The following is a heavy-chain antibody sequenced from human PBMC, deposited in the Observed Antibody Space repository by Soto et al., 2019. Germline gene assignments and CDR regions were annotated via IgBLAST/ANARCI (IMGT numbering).Heavy chain of an antibody. CDR1: RGTFSSNS. D-gene: IGHD6-13*01. CDR3: ARDRAPYSSTWYPFDY. J-gene: IGHJ4*02. Sequence: SVEVSSKACRGTFSSNSITWVRQSPGHGLEWIGRIIPIFGIANYAQKLQGRVTMTTDTSTSTAYMELGSLRSADTAVYYCARDRAPYSSTWYPFDYWGQGTLVTVSS. CDR2: IIPIFGIA. V-gene: IGHV1-69*04.